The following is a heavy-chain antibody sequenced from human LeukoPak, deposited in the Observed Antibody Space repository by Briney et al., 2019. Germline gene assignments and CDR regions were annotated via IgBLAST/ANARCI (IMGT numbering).Heavy chain of an antibody. CDR1: GFTFSSYA. J-gene: IGHJ4*02. CDR3: AKDRSSGSYPYYFDY. CDR2: ISYDGSNK. D-gene: IGHD1-26*01. Sequence: PGGSLRLSCAASGFTFSSYAMHWVRQAPGKGPEWVAVISYDGSNKYYADSVKGRFTISRDNSKNTLYLQMNSLRAEDTAVYYCAKDRSSGSYPYYFDYWGQGTLVTVSS. V-gene: IGHV3-30*04.